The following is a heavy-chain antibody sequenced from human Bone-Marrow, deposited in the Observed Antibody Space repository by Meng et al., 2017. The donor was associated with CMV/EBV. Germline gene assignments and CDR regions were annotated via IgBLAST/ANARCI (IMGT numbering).Heavy chain of an antibody. CDR3: ARGVSSNWGYLDYYYYGMDV. D-gene: IGHD7-27*01. Sequence: GGSLRLSCTVSGGSVSSGSYYWSWIRQPPGKGLEWVSYISSSGSTIYYADSVKGRFTISRDNAKNSLYLQMNSLRAEDTAVYYCARGVSSNWGYLDYYYYGMDVWGQGTTVTVSS. CDR1: GGSVSSGSYY. CDR2: ISSSGSTI. J-gene: IGHJ6*02. V-gene: IGHV3-11*04.